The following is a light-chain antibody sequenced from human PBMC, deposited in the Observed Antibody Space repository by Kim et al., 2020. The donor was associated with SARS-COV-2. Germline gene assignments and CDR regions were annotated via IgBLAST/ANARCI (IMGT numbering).Light chain of an antibody. CDR1: QTVLYNSDNKNY. V-gene: IGKV4-1*01. J-gene: IGKJ1*01. Sequence: DIVMTQSPDSLAVSLGERATINCKSSQTVLYNSDNKNYLAWYQQKPGQPPKLLISWASTRESGVPDRISGSGSGTDFTLTISSLQAEDVAVYYCQQYYSAPRTFGQGTKVDIK. CDR2: WAS. CDR3: QQYYSAPRT.